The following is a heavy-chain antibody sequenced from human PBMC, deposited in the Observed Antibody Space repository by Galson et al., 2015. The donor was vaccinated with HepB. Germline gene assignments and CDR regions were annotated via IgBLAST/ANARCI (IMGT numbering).Heavy chain of an antibody. CDR3: AKEGHYGDYGDYFDY. Sequence: SLRLSCAASGFTFSSYGMHWVRQAPGKGLEWVAVISYDGSNKYYADSVKGRFTISRDNSKNTLYLQMNSLRAEGTAVYYCAKEGHYGDYGDYFDYWGQGTLVTVSS. V-gene: IGHV3-30*18. CDR1: GFTFSSYG. D-gene: IGHD4-17*01. J-gene: IGHJ4*02. CDR2: ISYDGSNK.